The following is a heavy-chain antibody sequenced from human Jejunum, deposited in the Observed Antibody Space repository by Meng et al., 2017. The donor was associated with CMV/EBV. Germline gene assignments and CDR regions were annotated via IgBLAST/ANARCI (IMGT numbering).Heavy chain of an antibody. V-gene: IGHV3-66*01. CDR1: RNSVTTNS. CDR2: IYSGGDKT. J-gene: IGHJ5*01. CDR3: ARGAMSFES. Sequence: GGVGGGLGPPWGSLGLSCAVSRNSVTTNSMTWVRQTPGKGLEWVSVIYSGGDKTYYADSVKGRFTISRDSSRNTLYLQMTSLRAGDTALYYCARGAMSFESWGQGTLVTVSS.